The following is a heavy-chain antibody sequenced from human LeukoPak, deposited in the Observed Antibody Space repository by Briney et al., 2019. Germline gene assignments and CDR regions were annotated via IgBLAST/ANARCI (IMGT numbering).Heavy chain of an antibody. CDR2: ISYDGSNK. J-gene: IGHJ4*02. Sequence: QPGGSLRLSCVASGFTFSSYGMHWVRQAPGKGLEWVAVISYDGSNKYYADSVKGRFTISRDNSKNTLYLQMNSLRAEDTAVYYCAKDHLTTGTTFFYWGQGTLVTVSS. V-gene: IGHV3-30*18. CDR3: AKDHLTTGTTFFY. CDR1: GFTFSSYG. D-gene: IGHD1-1*01.